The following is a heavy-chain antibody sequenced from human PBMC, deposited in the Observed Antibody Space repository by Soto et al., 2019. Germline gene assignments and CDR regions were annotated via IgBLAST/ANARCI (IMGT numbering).Heavy chain of an antibody. Sequence: GGSLRLSCAASGFTFSNYAMSWVRQAPGKGLEWITSVRGGGDFTYYADSVKGRFTISRDNSQNTMNLQMHGLRAEDSAVYYCARDVRGAFDYWGQGTVVTVSS. D-gene: IGHD1-26*01. CDR2: VRGGGDFT. J-gene: IGHJ4*02. CDR1: GFTFSNYA. CDR3: ARDVRGAFDY. V-gene: IGHV3-23*01.